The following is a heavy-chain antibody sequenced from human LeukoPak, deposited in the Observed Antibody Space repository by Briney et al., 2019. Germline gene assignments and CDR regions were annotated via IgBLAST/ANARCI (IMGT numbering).Heavy chain of an antibody. Sequence: ASVKVSCKASGYTFTSYGISWVRQAPGQGLEWMGWISAYNGNTNYAQKLQGRVTMTTDTSTRTAYMELRSLRSDDTAVYYCARDLSIAARGALVDPWGQGTLVTVSS. CDR2: ISAYNGNT. J-gene: IGHJ5*02. CDR3: ARDLSIAARGALVDP. CDR1: GYTFTSYG. V-gene: IGHV1-18*01. D-gene: IGHD6-6*01.